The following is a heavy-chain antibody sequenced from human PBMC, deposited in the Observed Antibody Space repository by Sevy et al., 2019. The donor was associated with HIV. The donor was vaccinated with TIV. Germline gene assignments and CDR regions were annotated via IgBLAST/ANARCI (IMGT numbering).Heavy chain of an antibody. CDR1: GFTFSSYS. CDR2: ISSSSSTI. D-gene: IGHD1-26*01. CDR3: ARLDTGIVGATTEGAFDI. J-gene: IGHJ3*02. Sequence: GGSLRLSCAASGFTFSSYSMIWVRQAPGKGLEWVSYISSSSSTIYYADSVKGRFTISRDNAKNSLYLQMNSLRDEDTAVYYCARLDTGIVGATTEGAFDIWGQGTMVTVSS. V-gene: IGHV3-48*02.